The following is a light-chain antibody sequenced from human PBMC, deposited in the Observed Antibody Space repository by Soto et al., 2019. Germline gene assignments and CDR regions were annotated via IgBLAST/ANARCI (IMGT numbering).Light chain of an antibody. CDR2: GNN. Sequence: SVLTQPPSVSGAPGQRVTISCTGSSSNIGAPYDVHWYQQLPGTAPKLLISGNNNRPSGVPDRFSGSKSGTSASLAITGLQAEDEADYYCQSYDSSLSVVFGGGTKLTVL. V-gene: IGLV1-40*01. CDR3: QSYDSSLSVV. J-gene: IGLJ2*01. CDR1: SSNIGAPYD.